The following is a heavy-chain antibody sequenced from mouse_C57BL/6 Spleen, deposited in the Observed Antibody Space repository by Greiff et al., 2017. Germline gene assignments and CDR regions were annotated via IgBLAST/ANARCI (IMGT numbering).Heavy chain of an antibody. CDR2: ISSGGDYI. CDR3: TSIYYGYDEDYYAMDY. V-gene: IGHV5-9-1*02. CDR1: GFTFSSYA. D-gene: IGHD2-2*01. J-gene: IGHJ4*01. Sequence: EVKLVESGEGLVKPGGSLKLSCAASGFTFSSYAMSWVRQTPEKRLEWVAYISSGGDYIYYADTVKGRFTISRDNARNTLYLQMSSLKSEDTAMYYCTSIYYGYDEDYYAMDYWGQGTSVTVSS.